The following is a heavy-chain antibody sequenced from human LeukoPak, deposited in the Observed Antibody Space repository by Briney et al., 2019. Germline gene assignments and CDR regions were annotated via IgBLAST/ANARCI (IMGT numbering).Heavy chain of an antibody. CDR1: GFTVSSNY. V-gene: IGHV3-53*01. J-gene: IGHJ5*02. CDR3: ARDRHGGDRYRVDP. Sequence: GALRLSCAASGFTVSSNYMSWVRPAPGKGLEWGSVIYSGGSTYYADSVKGRFTISRDNSKNTLYLQMNSLGAEDTAVYYCARDRHGGDRYRVDPWGQGTLVTVSS. D-gene: IGHD5-12*01. CDR2: IYSGGST.